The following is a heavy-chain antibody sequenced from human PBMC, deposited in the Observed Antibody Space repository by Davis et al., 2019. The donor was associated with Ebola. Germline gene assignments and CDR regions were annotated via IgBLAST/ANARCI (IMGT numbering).Heavy chain of an antibody. CDR2: INHSGST. Sequence: GSLRLSCAVYGGSFSGYYWSWIRQPPGKGLEWIGEINHSGSTNYNPSLKSRVTISVDTSKNQFSLKLSSVTAADTAVYYCARDGDYGDSYFDYWGRGTLVTVSS. CDR1: GGSFSGYY. J-gene: IGHJ4*02. D-gene: IGHD4-17*01. CDR3: ARDGDYGDSYFDY. V-gene: IGHV4-34*01.